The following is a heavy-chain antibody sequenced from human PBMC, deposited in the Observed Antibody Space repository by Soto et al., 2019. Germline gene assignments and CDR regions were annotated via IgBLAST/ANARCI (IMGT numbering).Heavy chain of an antibody. CDR1: GGSISSGGYY. V-gene: IGHV4-31*03. D-gene: IGHD1-26*01. Sequence: PSETLSLTCTVSGGSISSGGYYWSWIRQHPGKGLEWIGYIYYGGSTYYNPSLKSRVTMSVDTSKNQFSLKLSSVTAADTAVYYCARERVVGATHYFDYWGQGTLVTVSS. J-gene: IGHJ4*02. CDR2: IYYGGST. CDR3: ARERVVGATHYFDY.